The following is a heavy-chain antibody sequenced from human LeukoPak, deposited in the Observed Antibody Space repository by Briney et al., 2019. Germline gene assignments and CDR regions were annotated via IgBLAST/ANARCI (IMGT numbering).Heavy chain of an antibody. D-gene: IGHD3-3*01. J-gene: IGHJ4*02. CDR2: INSDGSST. CDR3: AGGFGFLFEH. Sequence: GGSLRLSCAASGFSFSSYWMHWVRQAPGKGLVWVSRINSDGSSTNYADSVKGRFTISRDNAKNTQYLQMNSVRAEDTAVYYCAGGFGFLFEHWGQGTLVAVSS. V-gene: IGHV3-74*01. CDR1: GFSFSSYW.